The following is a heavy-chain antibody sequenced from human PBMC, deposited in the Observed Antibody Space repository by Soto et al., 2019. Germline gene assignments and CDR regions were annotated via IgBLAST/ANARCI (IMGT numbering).Heavy chain of an antibody. CDR3: ARARKYSSSSRSISSNNWFDP. J-gene: IGHJ5*02. D-gene: IGHD6-6*01. CDR1: GGSISSGGYY. Sequence: PSETLSLTCTVSGGSISSGGYYWSWIRQHPGKGLEWIGYIYYSGSTYYNPSLKSRVTISVDTSKNQFSLKLSSVTAADTAVYYCARARKYSSSSRSISSNNWFDPWGQGTLVTV. V-gene: IGHV4-31*03. CDR2: IYYSGST.